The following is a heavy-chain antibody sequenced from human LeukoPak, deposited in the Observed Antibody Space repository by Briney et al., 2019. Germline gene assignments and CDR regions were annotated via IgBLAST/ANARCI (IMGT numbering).Heavy chain of an antibody. CDR2: IYSGGST. V-gene: IGHV3-53*01. J-gene: IGHJ4*02. D-gene: IGHD2-15*01. CDR1: GFTVSSNY. Sequence: GGSLRLSCAASGFTVSSNYMSWVRQAPGKGLEWVSVIYSGGSTYYADSVKGRFTISRDNSKNTLYLQMNSLRAEDTAVYYCAKDKAATHYYFDQWGQGTLVAVSS. CDR3: AKDKAATHYYFDQ.